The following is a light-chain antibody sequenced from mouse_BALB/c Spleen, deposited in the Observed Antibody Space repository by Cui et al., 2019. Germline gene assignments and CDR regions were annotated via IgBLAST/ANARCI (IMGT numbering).Light chain of an antibody. J-gene: IGKJ4*01. CDR3: QQWSGYPFT. CDR2: RTS. CDR1: SSVSYSY. Sequence: ENVLTQSSAIMAASLGQQVTMTCSASSSVSYSYLHWYQQKSGASPKPLIHRTSNLASGVPSRFSGSGSGTSYSLTISSVEAEDDATYYCQQWSGYPFTFGSGTKLEIK. V-gene: IGKV4-58*01.